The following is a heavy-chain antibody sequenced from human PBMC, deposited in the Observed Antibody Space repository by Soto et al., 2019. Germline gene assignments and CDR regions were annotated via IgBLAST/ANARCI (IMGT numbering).Heavy chain of an antibody. J-gene: IGHJ5*02. D-gene: IGHD3-22*01. V-gene: IGHV1-18*01. CDR1: GYTFTSYG. CDR2: ISAYNGNT. CDR3: ARDGEFTMIVVVPDNRFDP. Sequence: QVQLVQSGAEVKKPGASVKVSCKASGYTFTSYGISWVRQAPGQGLEWMGWISAYNGNTNYAQKLQGRVTMTTDTSTSTAYMELRSLRSDDTAVYYCARDGEFTMIVVVPDNRFDPWGQGTLVTVSS.